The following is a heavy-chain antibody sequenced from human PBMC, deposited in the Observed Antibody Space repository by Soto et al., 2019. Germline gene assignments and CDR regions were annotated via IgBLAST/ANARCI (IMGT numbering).Heavy chain of an antibody. D-gene: IGHD3-3*01. CDR3: ASSYYDFWSGYYPFDY. J-gene: IGHJ4*02. CDR1: GYTFTGYY. Sequence: GASVKVSCKASGYTFTGYYMHWVRQAPGQGLEWMGWINPNSGGTNYAQKFQGWVTMTRDTSISTAYMELSRLRSDDTAVYYCASSYYDFWSGYYPFDYWGQGTLVTVSS. V-gene: IGHV1-2*04. CDR2: INPNSGGT.